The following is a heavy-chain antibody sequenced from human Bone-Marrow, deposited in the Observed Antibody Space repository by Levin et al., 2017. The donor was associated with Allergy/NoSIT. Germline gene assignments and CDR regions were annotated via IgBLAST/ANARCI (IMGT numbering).Heavy chain of an antibody. CDR1: GFTFSSYA. Sequence: GESLKISCAASGFTFSSYAMSWVRQAPGKGLEWVSAISGSGGSTYYADSVKGRFTISRDNSKNTLYLQMNSLRAEETAVYYCAKGNGGRFDPWGQGTLVTVSS. D-gene: IGHD3-16*01. J-gene: IGHJ5*02. V-gene: IGHV3-23*01. CDR3: AKGNGGRFDP. CDR2: ISGSGGST.